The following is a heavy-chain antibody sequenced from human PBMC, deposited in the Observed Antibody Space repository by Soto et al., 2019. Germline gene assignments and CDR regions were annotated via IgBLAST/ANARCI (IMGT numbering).Heavy chain of an antibody. D-gene: IGHD2-15*01. CDR2: INPNSGGT. J-gene: IGHJ6*02. V-gene: IGHV1-2*04. Sequence: ASVKVSCKASGYTFTGYYMHWVRQAPGQGLEWMGWINPNSGGTNYAQKFQGWVTMTRDTSISTAYMELSRLRSDDTAVYYCARDGYCSGGSCPHKYYYGMDVWGQGTTVTVSS. CDR3: ARDGYCSGGSCPHKYYYGMDV. CDR1: GYTFTGYY.